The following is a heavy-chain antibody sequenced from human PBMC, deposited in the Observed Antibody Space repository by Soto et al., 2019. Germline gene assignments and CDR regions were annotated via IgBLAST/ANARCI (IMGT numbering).Heavy chain of an antibody. CDR2: ISGSGGST. J-gene: IGHJ4*02. CDR1: GFTFSIYA. D-gene: IGHD3-22*01. Sequence: GGSLRLSCAASGFTFSIYAIRWVRQASGKGLEWVSAISGSGGSTYYADSVKGRFTISRDNSKNTLYLQMNSLRAEYTAVYYCVGTMIVVDDTDYWGQGTLVTVSS. CDR3: VGTMIVVDDTDY. V-gene: IGHV3-23*01.